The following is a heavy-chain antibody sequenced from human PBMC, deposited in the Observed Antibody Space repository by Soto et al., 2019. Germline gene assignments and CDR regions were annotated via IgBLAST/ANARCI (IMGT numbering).Heavy chain of an antibody. D-gene: IGHD3-3*01. CDR1: GFTFSDYY. CDR2: ISSSGSTI. J-gene: IGHJ6*02. Sequence: ASGFTFSDYYMSWIRQAPGKGLEWVSYISSSGSTIYYADSVKGRFTISRDNAKNSLYLQMNSLRAEDTAVYYCASPTIFGVVKWDYYYYGMDVWGQGTTVTVSS. CDR3: ASPTIFGVVKWDYYYYGMDV. V-gene: IGHV3-11*01.